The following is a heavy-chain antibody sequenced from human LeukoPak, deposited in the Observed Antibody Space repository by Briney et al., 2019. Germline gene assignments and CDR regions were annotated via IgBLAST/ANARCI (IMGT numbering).Heavy chain of an antibody. CDR2: IIPIFGTA. CDR1: GGTFSSYA. J-gene: IGHJ4*02. D-gene: IGHD3-22*01. Sequence: SVKVSCKASGGTFSSYAISWVRQAPGQGLEWMGGIIPIFGTANYAQKFQGRVTITADESTSTAYMELSSLRSEDTAVYYCASWSAGSLNRNYYDSSGFFGYWGQGTLVTVSS. CDR3: ASWSAGSLNRNYYDSSGFFGY. V-gene: IGHV1-69*13.